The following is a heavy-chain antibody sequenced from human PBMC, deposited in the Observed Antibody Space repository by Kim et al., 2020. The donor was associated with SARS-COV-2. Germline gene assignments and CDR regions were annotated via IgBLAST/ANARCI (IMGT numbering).Heavy chain of an antibody. V-gene: IGHV1-24*01. Sequence: ASVKVSCKVSGNTLTQLSMHWVRQAPGKGLEWMGGFDPEDDGTIYAQNFQGRLTMTEDTDTAYMELKSLTSDDTAVYFCATGIAATAHPADSWGQGPLVT. CDR1: GNTLTQLS. D-gene: IGHD6-13*01. CDR3: ATGIAATAHPADS. CDR2: FDPEDDGT. J-gene: IGHJ4*02.